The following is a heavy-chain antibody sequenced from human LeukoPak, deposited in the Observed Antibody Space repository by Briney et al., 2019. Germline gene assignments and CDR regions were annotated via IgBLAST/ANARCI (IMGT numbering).Heavy chain of an antibody. CDR1: GGSFSGYY. J-gene: IGHJ6*03. Sequence: SETLSLTCAVYGGSFSGYYWSWIRQPPGKGLEWIGEINHSGSTNYNPSLKSRVTISVDTSKNQFSLKLSSVTAADTAVYYCARDYSSSARSYYYYYMDVWGKGTTVTVSS. D-gene: IGHD6-6*01. V-gene: IGHV4-34*01. CDR3: ARDYSSSARSYYYYYMDV. CDR2: INHSGST.